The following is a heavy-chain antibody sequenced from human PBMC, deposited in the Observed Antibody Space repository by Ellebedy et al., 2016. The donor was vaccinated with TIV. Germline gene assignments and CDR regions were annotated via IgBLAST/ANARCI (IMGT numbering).Heavy chain of an antibody. CDR3: ARVGYGDSYFDY. CDR1: GYTFTSYD. V-gene: IGHV1-8*01. D-gene: IGHD4-17*01. CDR2: MNPNSGNT. J-gene: IGHJ4*02. Sequence: ASVKVSCKASGYTFTSYDINWVRQATGQGLEWMGWMNPNSGNTGYAQKFQGRVTMTRNTSITTAYVELSSLRSEDTAVYYCARVGYGDSYFDYWGQGTLVTVSS.